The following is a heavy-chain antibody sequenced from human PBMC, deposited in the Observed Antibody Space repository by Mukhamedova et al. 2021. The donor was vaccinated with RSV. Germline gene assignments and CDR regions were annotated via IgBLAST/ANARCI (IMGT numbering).Heavy chain of an antibody. Sequence: GIIYPGDSDTRYSPSFQGQVTISADKSISTAYLQWSGLKASDTALYYCARVRGSSDAFDIWGQGTMVTVSS. CDR2: IYPGDSDT. J-gene: IGHJ3*02. V-gene: IGHV5-51*01. D-gene: IGHD2-15*01. CDR3: ARVRGSSDAFDI.